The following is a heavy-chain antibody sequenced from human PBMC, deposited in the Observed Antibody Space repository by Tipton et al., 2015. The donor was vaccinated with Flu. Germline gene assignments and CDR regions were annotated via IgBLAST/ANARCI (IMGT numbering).Heavy chain of an antibody. D-gene: IGHD5-18*01. CDR2: IRYDGSNK. J-gene: IGHJ4*02. V-gene: IGHV3-30*02. CDR3: AKGQETAMVGYIDY. CDR1: GFTFSSYG. Sequence: QLVQSGGGMVQPGGSLRLSCAASGFTFSSYGMHWVRQAPGKGLEWVAFIRYDGSNKYYADSVKGRFTISRDNSKNTLYLQMNSLRAEDTAVYYCAKGQETAMVGYIDYWGQGTLVTVSS.